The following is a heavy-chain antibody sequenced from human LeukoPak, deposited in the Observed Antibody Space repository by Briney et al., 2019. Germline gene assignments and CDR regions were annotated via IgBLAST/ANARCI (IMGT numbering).Heavy chain of an antibody. D-gene: IGHD5-24*01. CDR2: ISTSGTTI. J-gene: IGHJ4*02. CDR3: ARVHGYNGVYFDY. V-gene: IGHV3-11*01. Sequence: GGSLRLSCAASVFTFSDYYISWIRQAPGKGLEWISYISTSGTTIYYADAVKGRFTISRDNAKNSLYLQMNSLRAEDTAVYYCARVHGYNGVYFDYWGQGTLVTVSS. CDR1: VFTFSDYY.